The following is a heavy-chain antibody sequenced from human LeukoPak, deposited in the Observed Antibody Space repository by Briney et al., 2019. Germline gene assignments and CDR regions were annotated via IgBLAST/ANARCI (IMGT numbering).Heavy chain of an antibody. D-gene: IGHD3-10*01. CDR3: TAYCYGSGSNYNDY. J-gene: IGHJ4*02. CDR1: GFTFSNAW. CDR2: IKNKADGGTT. V-gene: IGHV3-15*01. Sequence: GGSLRLSCAASGFTFSNAWMSWVRQAPGKGLEWVGRIKNKADGGTTDYAAPVKGRFTISRDDSKNTLYLQMNSLKTEDTALYYCTAYCYGSGSNYNDYWGQGTLVTVSS.